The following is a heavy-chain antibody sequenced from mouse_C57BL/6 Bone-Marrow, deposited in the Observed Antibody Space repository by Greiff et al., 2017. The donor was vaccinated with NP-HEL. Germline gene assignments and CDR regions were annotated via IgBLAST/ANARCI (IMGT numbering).Heavy chain of an antibody. CDR2: ISSGGSYT. CDR3: ARRGYGNSFAY. J-gene: IGHJ3*01. V-gene: IGHV5-6*02. Sequence: EVKLEESGGDLVKPGGSLKLSCAASGFTFSSYGMSWVRQTPDKRLEWVATISSGGSYTYYPDSVKGRFTISRDNAKNTLYLQMSRLKSEDTAMYYCARRGYGNSFAYWGQGTLVTVSA. CDR1: GFTFSSYG. D-gene: IGHD2-10*02.